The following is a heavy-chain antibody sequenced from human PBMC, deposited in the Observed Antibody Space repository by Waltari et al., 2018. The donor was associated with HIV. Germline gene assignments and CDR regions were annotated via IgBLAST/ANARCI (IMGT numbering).Heavy chain of an antibody. CDR2: ISSSSSTI. Sequence: EVQLVESGGGLVQPGGSLKLSCADSGFTFTIYIMNWVRQAPGTGLEWFLYISSSSSTIYYADSVKVRFTISRDNAKHSLLLQTHRLRYDDTAVYYCPRAVRPTQANLGDTGFDYWGQGTLVTVS. D-gene: IGHD2-21*02. CDR3: PRAVRPTQANLGDTGFDY. J-gene: IGHJ4*02. V-gene: IGHV3-48*02. CDR1: GFTFTIYI.